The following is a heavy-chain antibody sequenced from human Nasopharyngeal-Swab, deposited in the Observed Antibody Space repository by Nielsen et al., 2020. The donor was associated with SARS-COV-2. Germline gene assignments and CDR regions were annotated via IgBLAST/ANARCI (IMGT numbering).Heavy chain of an antibody. V-gene: IGHV3-30-3*01. Sequence: GESLKISCEASGFIFSSDALHWVRQAPGKGLEWVAVISLDGNFKSYGDSVKGRFTLSRDNAKNTLYLQMNSLRAEDTAVYYCAREVRRITMIVVGNNWFDPWGQGTLVTVSS. CDR1: GFIFSSDA. CDR2: ISLDGNFK. J-gene: IGHJ5*02. CDR3: AREVRRITMIVVGNNWFDP. D-gene: IGHD3-22*01.